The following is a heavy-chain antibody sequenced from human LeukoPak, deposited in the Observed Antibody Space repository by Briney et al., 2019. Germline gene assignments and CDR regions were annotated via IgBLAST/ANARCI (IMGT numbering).Heavy chain of an antibody. CDR2: IIPIFGTA. J-gene: IGHJ4*02. CDR1: GGTFSSYA. CDR3: ARDLALRVLGDY. D-gene: IGHD2-15*01. V-gene: IGHV1-69*06. Sequence: SVKVSCKASGGTFSSYAISWVRQAPGQGLEWMGGIIPIFGTANYAQKFQGRVTITADKSTSTAYMELSSLRSEDTAVYYCARDLALRVLGDYWGQGTLVTVSS.